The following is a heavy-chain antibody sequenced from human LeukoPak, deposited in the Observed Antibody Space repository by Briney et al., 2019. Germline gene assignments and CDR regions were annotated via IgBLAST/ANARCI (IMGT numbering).Heavy chain of an antibody. Sequence: GASLRLSCAASGFTFSNYAMSWVRQAPGKGLEWVSAITGSGAVTYYADSVKGRFTISRDNSKNTLYLQMNSLRAEDTAVYYCARPLIKYSSGWPDYWGQGTLVTVSS. CDR1: GFTFSNYA. CDR3: ARPLIKYSSGWPDY. D-gene: IGHD6-19*01. CDR2: ITGSGAVT. J-gene: IGHJ4*02. V-gene: IGHV3-23*01.